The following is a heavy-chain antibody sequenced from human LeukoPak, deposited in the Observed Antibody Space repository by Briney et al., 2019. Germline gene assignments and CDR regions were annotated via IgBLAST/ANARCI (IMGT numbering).Heavy chain of an antibody. D-gene: IGHD3-3*01. CDR2: IYYSGST. Sequence: SETLSLTCTVSGGSISSDYWSWIRQPPGKGLEWIGYIYYSGSTNYNPSLKSRVTISVDTSKNQFSLRLSSVTAADTAVYYCARSEDDFWSGSQGSWFGPWGQGTLVTVSS. CDR1: GGSISSDY. V-gene: IGHV4-59*01. CDR3: ARSEDDFWSGSQGSWFGP. J-gene: IGHJ5*02.